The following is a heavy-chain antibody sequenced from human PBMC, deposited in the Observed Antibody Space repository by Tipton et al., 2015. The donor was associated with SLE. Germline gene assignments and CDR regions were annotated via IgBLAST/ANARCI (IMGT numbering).Heavy chain of an antibody. CDR1: GFTFGDYA. J-gene: IGHJ5*01. D-gene: IGHD6-19*01. CDR3: AKDITPYTIGRSNWFDS. V-gene: IGHV3-9*01. CDR2: ISWNSGGI. Sequence: SLRLSCAASGFTFGDYAMHWVRQGPGKGLEWVSGISWNSGGIGYADSVKGRFTIYRDNAKNSLFLQLNSLRADDTAFYYCAKDITPYTIGRSNWFDSWGQGTLVTVSS.